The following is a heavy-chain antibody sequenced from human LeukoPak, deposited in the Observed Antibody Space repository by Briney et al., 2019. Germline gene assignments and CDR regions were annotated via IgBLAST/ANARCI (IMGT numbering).Heavy chain of an antibody. CDR1: GYTFTSYG. CDR3: ARGPYCGGDCYPGFDY. Sequence: ASVKVSCKASGYTFTSYGLSWVRQAPGQGLEWMGWISAYNGNTNYAQKLQGRVTMTTDTSTSTAYMELRSLRSDDTAVYYCARGPYCGGDCYPGFDYWGQGTLVTVSS. CDR2: ISAYNGNT. J-gene: IGHJ4*02. D-gene: IGHD2-21*02. V-gene: IGHV1-18*04.